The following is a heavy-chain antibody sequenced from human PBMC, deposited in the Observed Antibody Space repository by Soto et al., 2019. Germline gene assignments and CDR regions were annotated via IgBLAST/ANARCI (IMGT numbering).Heavy chain of an antibody. CDR2: IIPILGIA. Sequence: SVKVSCKASGGTFSSYTISWVRQAPGQGLEWMGRIIPILGIANYAQKFQGRVTITADKSTSTAYMELSSLRSEDTAVYYCARVRPHILTGYYSRRSCWFDPWGQGTLVTVSS. CDR3: ARVRPHILTGYYSRRSCWFDP. J-gene: IGHJ5*02. CDR1: GGTFSSYT. D-gene: IGHD3-9*01. V-gene: IGHV1-69*02.